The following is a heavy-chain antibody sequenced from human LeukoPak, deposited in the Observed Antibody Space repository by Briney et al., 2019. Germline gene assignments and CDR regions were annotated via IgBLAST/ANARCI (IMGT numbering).Heavy chain of an antibody. CDR2: IYYSGST. Sequence: SETLSLTCTVSGGSISSYYWSWIRQPPGEGLEWIGYIYYSGSTNCNPSVKSRVAMSVDTSKKQFSLKLSSLTAADTAVYYCARGGTAVIAPYAFDIWGQGTMVTVSS. CDR1: GGSISSYY. D-gene: IGHD4-23*01. CDR3: ARGGTAVIAPYAFDI. J-gene: IGHJ3*02. V-gene: IGHV4-59*01.